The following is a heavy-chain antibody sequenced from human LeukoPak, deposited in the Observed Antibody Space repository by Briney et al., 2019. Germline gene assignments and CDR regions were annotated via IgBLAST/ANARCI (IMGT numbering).Heavy chain of an antibody. J-gene: IGHJ4*02. Sequence: PSETLSLTCKVSGDSMTSSSYEWAWIRQTPGKGLEWIGTISYSGSTDYNPSLKSRVTISVDTSKNQFSLKLSSVTAADTAVYYCVTAAVAVDCWGRGTLVTVSS. CDR1: GDSMTSSSYE. CDR3: VTAAVAVDC. V-gene: IGHV4-39*07. D-gene: IGHD6-19*01. CDR2: ISYSGST.